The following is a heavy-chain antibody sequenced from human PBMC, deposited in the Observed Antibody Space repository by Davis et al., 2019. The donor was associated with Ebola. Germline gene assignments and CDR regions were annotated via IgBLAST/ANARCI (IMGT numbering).Heavy chain of an antibody. V-gene: IGHV1-46*01. CDR3: VRGGSGWLQPVDY. J-gene: IGHJ4*02. Sequence: AASVTVSCKASGYTFTTYYMNWVRQAPGQGLEWMGIINPSGGGTGYAQKFQGRVSMTRDTSTSTVYMELSSLTSEDTAVYYCVRGGSGWLQPVDYWGQGTLVTVSS. D-gene: IGHD5-24*01. CDR2: INPSGGGT. CDR1: GYTFTTYY.